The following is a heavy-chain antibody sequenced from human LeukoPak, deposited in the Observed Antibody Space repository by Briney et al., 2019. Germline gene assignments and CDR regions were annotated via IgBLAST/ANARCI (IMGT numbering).Heavy chain of an antibody. CDR2: MNPNSGNT. D-gene: IGHD6-13*01. J-gene: IGHJ5*02. V-gene: IGHV1-8*01. Sequence: ASVKVSCKASGYTFTSYDINWVRQATGQGLEWMGWMNPNSGNTGYAQKFQGRVTMTRNTSISTAYMKLSSLRSEDTAVYYCAKSRYSSSWYPLYNWFDPWGQGTLVTVSS. CDR1: GYTFTSYD. CDR3: AKSRYSSSWYPLYNWFDP.